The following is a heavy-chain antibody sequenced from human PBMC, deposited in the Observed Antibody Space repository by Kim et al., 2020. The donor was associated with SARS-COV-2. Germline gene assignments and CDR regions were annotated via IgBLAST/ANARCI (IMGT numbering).Heavy chain of an antibody. Sequence: GGSLRLSCAASGFAFSNYGMHWVRQAPGKGLEWVAVIWHDGTIKYYADSVKGRFTISRDNSDNTLHLLMNSLTAADTAVYHCAKDRGTKWGFDYSGQGT. V-gene: IGHV3-33*06. J-gene: IGHJ4*02. CDR2: IWHDGTIK. CDR1: GFAFSNYG. D-gene: IGHD3-16*01. CDR3: AKDRGTKWGFDY.